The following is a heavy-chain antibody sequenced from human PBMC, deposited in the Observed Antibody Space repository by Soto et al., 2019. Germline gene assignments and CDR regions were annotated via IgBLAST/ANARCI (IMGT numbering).Heavy chain of an antibody. J-gene: IGHJ4*02. CDR1: GFTFSSYS. Sequence: PGGSLRLSCAASGFTFSSYSMNWVRQAPGKGLERVGRIKSKTDGGTTDYAAPVKGRFTISRDDSKNTLYLQMNSLKTEDTAVYYCTTDTPWYSSSWYYFDYWGQGTLVTVSS. CDR3: TTDTPWYSSSWYYFDY. D-gene: IGHD6-13*01. V-gene: IGHV3-15*01. CDR2: IKSKTDGGTT.